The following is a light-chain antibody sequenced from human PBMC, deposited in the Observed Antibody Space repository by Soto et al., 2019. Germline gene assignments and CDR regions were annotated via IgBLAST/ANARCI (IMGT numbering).Light chain of an antibody. V-gene: IGKV1-39*01. CDR3: QQSYSTIT. CDR1: QSISSY. J-gene: IGKJ5*01. CDR2: AAS. Sequence: DIQMTQSPSSQSASVGDRVTITCRASQSISSYLNWYQQKPGKAPKLLIYAASSLQSGVPSRFSGSGSGTGCTLTISSLQPEDFATYYCQQSYSTITFGQGTRLEIK.